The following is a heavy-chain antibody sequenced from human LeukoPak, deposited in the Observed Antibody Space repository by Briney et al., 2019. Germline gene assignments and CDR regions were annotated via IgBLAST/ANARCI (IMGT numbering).Heavy chain of an antibody. J-gene: IGHJ4*02. CDR3: AKETARGPYYFDY. V-gene: IGHV3-30*18. CDR1: GFTFSTYG. D-gene: IGHD6-6*01. Sequence: HPGRSLRLSCAASGFTFSTYGMHWVSPAPDTGLEWVALISHDGSNKYYADSVKGRFTVSRDNSKSTVDLHMNNLRVEDTAVFFCAKETARGPYYFDYWGQGTLVTVSS. CDR2: ISHDGSNK.